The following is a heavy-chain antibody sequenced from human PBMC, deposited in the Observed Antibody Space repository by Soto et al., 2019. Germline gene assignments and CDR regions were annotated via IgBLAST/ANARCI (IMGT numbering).Heavy chain of an antibody. J-gene: IGHJ4*02. D-gene: IGHD4-4*01. V-gene: IGHV4-59*01. CDR1: GGSISSYY. CDR3: ARGYSAMTTVTDDTEQYYFDY. CDR2: IYYLGST. Sequence: QVQLQESGPGLVKPSETLSLTCTVSGGSISSYYWSWIRQPPGKGLEWIGYIYYLGSTNYNPSLKRRVNLTVDTSKNQFSLTLSSVTAAYTAVYYCARGYSAMTTVTDDTEQYYFDYWGQGTLVTVSS.